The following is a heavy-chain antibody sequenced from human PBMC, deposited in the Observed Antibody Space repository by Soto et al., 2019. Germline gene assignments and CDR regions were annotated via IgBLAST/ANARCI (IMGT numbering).Heavy chain of an antibody. CDR2: ISWNSGNI. Sequence: EVQLVESGGGLVQPGRSLRLSCAASGFTFDDYSMNWVRQAPGKGLEWVSSISWNSGNIVYADSVKGRFTISRDNAKNSLYMQMNSLRPEDTSLYYCAKGHTTAVFSSFALWGRGIVVTVSS. V-gene: IGHV3-9*01. CDR1: GFTFDDYS. CDR3: AKGHTTAVFSSFAL. J-gene: IGHJ2*01. D-gene: IGHD6-6*01.